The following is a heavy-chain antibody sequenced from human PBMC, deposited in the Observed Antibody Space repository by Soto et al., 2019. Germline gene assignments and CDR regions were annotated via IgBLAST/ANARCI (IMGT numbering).Heavy chain of an antibody. CDR2: ISYDGSNK. V-gene: IGHV3-30*18. Sequence: GGSLRLSCAASGFTFSSYGMHWVRQAPGKGLEWVAVISYDGSNKYYADSVKGRFTISRDNSKNTLYLQMNSLRAEDTAVYYCAKGDCSGGSCYWHYYYGMDVWGQGTTVTVSS. D-gene: IGHD2-15*01. CDR3: AKGDCSGGSCYWHYYYGMDV. J-gene: IGHJ6*02. CDR1: GFTFSSYG.